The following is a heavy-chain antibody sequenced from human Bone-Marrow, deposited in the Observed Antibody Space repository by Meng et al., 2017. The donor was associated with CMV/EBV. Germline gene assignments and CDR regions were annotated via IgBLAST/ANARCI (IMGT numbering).Heavy chain of an antibody. V-gene: IGHV3-23*01. CDR1: GFTFSSYA. Sequence: GGSLRLSCAASGFTFSSYAMSWVRQAPGKGLEWVSAISGSGGSTYYAASVKGRFTISRDNSKNTLYLQMNSLRAEDTAVYYCAKDRWFGETVNWFDPWGQGTLVTVSS. CDR2: ISGSGGST. J-gene: IGHJ5*02. D-gene: IGHD3-10*01. CDR3: AKDRWFGETVNWFDP.